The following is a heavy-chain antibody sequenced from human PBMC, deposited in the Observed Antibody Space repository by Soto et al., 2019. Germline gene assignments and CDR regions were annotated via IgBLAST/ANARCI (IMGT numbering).Heavy chain of an antibody. Sequence: GGSLRLSCAASGFTLRSYAMIWVRQAPGKGLEWVSAISGSGGGTYYADSVKGRFTISRDNSKNTLYLQMNSLRAEDTAVYYCAKPFFNVFPPWFDPWGQGTLVTVSS. CDR2: ISGSGGGT. V-gene: IGHV3-23*01. J-gene: IGHJ5*02. D-gene: IGHD3-3*01. CDR1: GFTLRSYA. CDR3: AKPFFNVFPPWFDP.